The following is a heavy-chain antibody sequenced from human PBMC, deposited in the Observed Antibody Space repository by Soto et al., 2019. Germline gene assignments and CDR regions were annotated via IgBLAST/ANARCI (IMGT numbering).Heavy chain of an antibody. D-gene: IGHD3-10*01. CDR2: IDWDDDK. J-gene: IGHJ6*02. CDR1: GFSLSTSGLC. Sequence: SGRTLVNPTQTLTLTCTFSGFSLSTSGLCVSWIRQPPGKALEWLALIDWDDDKYYSTSLKTRLTISKDTSKNQVVLTMTNMDPVDTATYYCARIPYGSGSYRSYYYYGMDVWGQGT. V-gene: IGHV2-70*01. CDR3: ARIPYGSGSYRSYYYYGMDV.